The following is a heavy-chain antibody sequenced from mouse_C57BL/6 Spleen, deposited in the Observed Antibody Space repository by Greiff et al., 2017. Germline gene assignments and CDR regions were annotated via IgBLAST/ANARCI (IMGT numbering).Heavy chain of an antibody. Sequence: VQVVESGPGLVAPSQSLSITCTASGFSLTSYGVHWVRQRPGQGLEWLVVIWSDGSTTYNSAPKSRLSISKDNAKSQVILKMNMLLTDDTAIDYCARGGEYYYGSSYWYFDVWGTGTTVTVSS. CDR3: ARGGEYYYGSSYWYFDV. CDR1: GFSLTSYG. V-gene: IGHV2-6*03. J-gene: IGHJ1*03. D-gene: IGHD1-1*01. CDR2: IWSDGST.